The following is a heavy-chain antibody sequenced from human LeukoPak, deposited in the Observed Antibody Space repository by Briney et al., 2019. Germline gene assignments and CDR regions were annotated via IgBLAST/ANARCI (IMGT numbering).Heavy chain of an antibody. CDR2: INPNSGGT. Sequence: GASVKVSCKASGYTFTGYYIHWVRQAPGQGLEWLGRINPNSGGTNYAQKFQGRVTLTRDTSATTASMEMNSLRSEDTALYYCARGRWSATTASYYLDFWGLGTLVTVSS. CDR3: ARGRWSATTASYYLDF. CDR1: GYTFTGYY. D-gene: IGHD2-21*02. V-gene: IGHV1-2*06. J-gene: IGHJ4*02.